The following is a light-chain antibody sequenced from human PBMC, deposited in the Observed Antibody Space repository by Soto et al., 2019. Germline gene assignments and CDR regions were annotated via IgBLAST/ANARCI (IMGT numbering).Light chain of an antibody. V-gene: IGLV1-47*02. J-gene: IGLJ2*01. CDR2: SNH. Sequence: QSVLTQPPSASGTPGQRVTIFCSGSSSNIGRNSVYWYQQLPGTAPKLLIYSNHQRPSGVPDRFSGSKSGTSASLAISGLRSEDAANYYCAAWDDSPSGVVFGGGTKVTVL. CDR3: AAWDDSPSGVV. CDR1: SSNIGRNS.